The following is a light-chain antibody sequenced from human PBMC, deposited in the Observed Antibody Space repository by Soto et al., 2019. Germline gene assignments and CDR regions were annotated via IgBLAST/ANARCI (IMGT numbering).Light chain of an antibody. Sequence: QSVLTQPPSASGTPGQRVTISCSGSSSNIGSNTVNWYQQLPGTAPKLLIYSNYHRPSGVPDRFSGSKSGTSASLAISGLQSEDEADYYCAAWDDSLNGVLFGGGTKLTVL. CDR1: SSNIGSNT. V-gene: IGLV1-44*01. J-gene: IGLJ2*01. CDR2: SNY. CDR3: AAWDDSLNGVL.